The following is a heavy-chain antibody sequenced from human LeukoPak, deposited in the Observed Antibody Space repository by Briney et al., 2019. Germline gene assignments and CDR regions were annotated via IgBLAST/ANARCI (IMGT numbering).Heavy chain of an antibody. J-gene: IGHJ3*02. D-gene: IGHD5-18*01. Sequence: SGTLSLTCTVSGGSISSYYWSWIRQPPGKGLEWIGYIYYSGSTNYNPSLKSRVTISVDTSKNQSSLKLSSVTAADTAVYYCASGYSYGPDAFDIWGQGTMVTVSS. V-gene: IGHV4-59*01. CDR3: ASGYSYGPDAFDI. CDR2: IYYSGST. CDR1: GGSISSYY.